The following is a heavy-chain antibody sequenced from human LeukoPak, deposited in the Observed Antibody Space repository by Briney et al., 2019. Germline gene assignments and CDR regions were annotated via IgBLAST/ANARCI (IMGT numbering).Heavy chain of an antibody. CDR1: GGSISSSSYY. Sequence: SETLSLTCTVSGGSISSSSYYWGWIRQPPGKGLEWIGSIYYSGSTYYNPSLKSRVTISVDTSKNQFSLKLSSVTAADTAVYYCAREYSDILTGQNPDAFDIWGQGTMVTVSS. CDR2: IYYSGST. CDR3: AREYSDILTGQNPDAFDI. J-gene: IGHJ3*02. D-gene: IGHD3-9*01. V-gene: IGHV4-39*07.